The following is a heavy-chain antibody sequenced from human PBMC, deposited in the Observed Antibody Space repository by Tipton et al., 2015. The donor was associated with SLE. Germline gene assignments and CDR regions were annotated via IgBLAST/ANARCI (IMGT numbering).Heavy chain of an antibody. CDR1: GGSISSSSYY. V-gene: IGHV4-39*07. J-gene: IGHJ6*02. D-gene: IGHD3-16*01. CDR2: IYYSGST. Sequence: LRLSCTVSGGSISSSSYYWGWIRQPPGKGLEWIGSIYYSGSTYYNPSLKSRVTISVDTSKNQFSLKLSSVTAADTAVYYCLYYDYIWGSPYYYGMDVWGQGTTVTVSS. CDR3: LYYDYIWGSPYYYGMDV.